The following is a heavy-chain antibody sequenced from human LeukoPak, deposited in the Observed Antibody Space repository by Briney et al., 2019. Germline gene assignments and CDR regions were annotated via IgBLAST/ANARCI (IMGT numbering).Heavy chain of an antibody. CDR2: TYFRSKWYN. J-gene: IGHJ4*02. V-gene: IGHV6-1*01. CDR3: ARQLRGEAVAGHLQPFDY. CDR1: GDSVSSNNAA. D-gene: IGHD6-19*01. Sequence: SQTLSLTCAISGDSVSSNNAAWNWIRQSPSRGLEWLGRTYFRSKWYNDYAVSVKSRITINADTSKNQFSLQLNSVTPEDTAVYFCARQLRGEAVAGHLQPFDYWGQGTLVTVSS.